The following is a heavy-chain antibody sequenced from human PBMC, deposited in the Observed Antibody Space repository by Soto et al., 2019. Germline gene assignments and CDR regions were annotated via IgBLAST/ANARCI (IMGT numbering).Heavy chain of an antibody. CDR1: GFIVSGNY. D-gene: IGHD3-9*01. J-gene: IGHJ6*02. CDR2: IYRGGTK. V-gene: IGHV3-53*03. Sequence: GGSLRLSCAASGFIVSGNYMSWVRQAPGKGLEWVSVIYRGGTKYYAESVKGRFTISRDNARNSLFLQMNSLRAEDTAVYYCARAECSSPDCLTAYYSYGLDVWGQGSTVTVSS. CDR3: ARAECSSPDCLTAYYSYGLDV.